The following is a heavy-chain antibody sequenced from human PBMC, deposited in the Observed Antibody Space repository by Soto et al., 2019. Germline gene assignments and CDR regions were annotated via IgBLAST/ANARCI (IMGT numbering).Heavy chain of an antibody. CDR3: ARDPTDYDFWSGYYTSNYYGMDV. V-gene: IGHV3-21*01. Sequence: GGSLRLSCAASGFTFSSYSMNWVRQAPGKGLEWVSSISSSSSYIYYADSVKGRFTISRDNAKNSLYLQMNSLRAEDTAVYYCARDPTDYDFWSGYYTSNYYGMDVWGQGTTVTVSS. CDR1: GFTFSSYS. D-gene: IGHD3-3*01. CDR2: ISSSSSYI. J-gene: IGHJ6*02.